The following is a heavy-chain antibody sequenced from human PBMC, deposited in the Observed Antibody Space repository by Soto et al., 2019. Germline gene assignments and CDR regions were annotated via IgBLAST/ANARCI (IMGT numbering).Heavy chain of an antibody. CDR1: GSTFSSYG. CDR3: ARDWAQISLASAGGFDS. J-gene: IGHJ5*01. CDR2: IWYDGSKK. V-gene: IGHV3-33*01. Sequence: QVRLVESGGGVVQPGGSLRLSCAASGSTFSSYGMNWVRQAPGKGLEWVAVIWYDGSKKYYGDSVKGRFTISRDNSKNTVYLQMSSVRAEDTAVYYCARDWAQISLASAGGFDSWGQGTLVTVSS. D-gene: IGHD6-13*01.